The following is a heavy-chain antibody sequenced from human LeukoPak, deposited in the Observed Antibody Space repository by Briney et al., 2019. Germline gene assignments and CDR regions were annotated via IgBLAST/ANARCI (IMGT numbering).Heavy chain of an antibody. J-gene: IGHJ5*02. CDR1: GGSFSGYY. CDR3: ARGRLYGSGSYYRNWFDP. V-gene: IGHV4-34*01. D-gene: IGHD3-10*01. CDR2: IYHSGST. Sequence: SETLSLTCAVYGGSFSGYYWSWIRQPPGKGLEWFGEIYHSGSTNYNPSLKSRLTISVDTSKNQFSPKLSSVTAADTAVYYCARGRLYGSGSYYRNWFDPWGQGTLVTVSS.